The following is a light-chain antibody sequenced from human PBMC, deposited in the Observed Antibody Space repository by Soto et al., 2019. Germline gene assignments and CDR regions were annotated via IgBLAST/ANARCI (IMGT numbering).Light chain of an antibody. CDR1: QGISSA. V-gene: IGKV1D-13*01. J-gene: IGKJ5*01. Sequence: AIQLTQSPSSLSASVGDRVTITSRASQGISSALAWYQQKPGKAPKLLIYDASSLESGVPSRFSGSGSGTDFTLTISSLQPEDFATYYCQQFNNYPPQITFGQGTRLEIK. CDR2: DAS. CDR3: QQFNNYPPQIT.